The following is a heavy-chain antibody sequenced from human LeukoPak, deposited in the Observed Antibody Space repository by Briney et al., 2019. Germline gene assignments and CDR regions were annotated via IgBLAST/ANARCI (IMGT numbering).Heavy chain of an antibody. J-gene: IGHJ3*02. Sequence: NPSETLSLTCTVSGGSISSYYWSWIRQPPGKGLEWIGYIYYSGSTNYNPSLKSRVTISVDTSKNQFSLKLSSVTAADTAVYYCARARYSDAFDIWGQGTMVTVSS. D-gene: IGHD3-10*01. CDR1: GGSISSYY. V-gene: IGHV4-59*01. CDR3: ARARYSDAFDI. CDR2: IYYSGST.